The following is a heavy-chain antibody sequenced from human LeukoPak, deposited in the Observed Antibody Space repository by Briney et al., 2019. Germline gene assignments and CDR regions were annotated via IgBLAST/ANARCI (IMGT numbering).Heavy chain of an antibody. D-gene: IGHD3-3*01. CDR2: FDPEDGET. J-gene: IGHJ5*02. V-gene: IGHV1-24*01. CDR1: GYTLTELS. Sequence: GASVKVSCKVSGYTLTELSMHWVRQAPGKGLEWMGGFDPEDGETFYEQKFQGRVTMTEDTSTDTAYMELSSLRSEDTAVYYCATSPDFWLSFDPWGQGTLVTVSS. CDR3: ATSPDFWLSFDP.